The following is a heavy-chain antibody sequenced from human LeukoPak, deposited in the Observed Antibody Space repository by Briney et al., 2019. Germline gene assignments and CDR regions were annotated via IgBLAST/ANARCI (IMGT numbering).Heavy chain of an antibody. J-gene: IGHJ4*02. Sequence: GGSLRLSCAASGFTFSNAWMSWVRQAPGKGLEWVSVIYSGGSTYYADSVKGRFTISRDNSKNTLYLQMNSLRAEDTAVYYCARGRSSIAAPGFWGQGTLVTVSS. D-gene: IGHD6-6*01. CDR2: IYSGGST. CDR3: ARGRSSIAAPGF. CDR1: GFTFSNAW. V-gene: IGHV3-66*02.